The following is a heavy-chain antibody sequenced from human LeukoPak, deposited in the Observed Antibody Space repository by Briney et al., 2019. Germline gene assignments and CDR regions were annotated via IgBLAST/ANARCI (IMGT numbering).Heavy chain of an antibody. V-gene: IGHV3-48*03. Sequence: GGSLRLSCAVSGFTFSSYEMNWIRQAPGKGLEWVSYISSGGSIIYYADSVKGRFTISRDNAKNSLYLQVNSLRAEDTAVYYCARDVFDYWGQGTLVTVSS. CDR2: ISSGGSII. CDR1: GFTFSSYE. CDR3: ARDVFDY. J-gene: IGHJ4*02.